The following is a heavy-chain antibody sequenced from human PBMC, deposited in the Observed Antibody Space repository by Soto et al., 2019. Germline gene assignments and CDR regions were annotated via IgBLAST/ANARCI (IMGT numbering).Heavy chain of an antibody. Sequence: SETLSLTCTVSGGSISSSSYYWGWVRLPPGKGLEWIGSIYYSGSTYYNPSLKSRVTISVDTSKNQFSLKLSSVTAADTAVYYCARASRYDYPRYYMYVSGQGTTVTVSS. CDR1: GGSISSSSYY. J-gene: IGHJ6*03. V-gene: IGHV4-39*07. CDR2: IYYSGST. D-gene: IGHD3-16*01. CDR3: ARASRYDYPRYYMYV.